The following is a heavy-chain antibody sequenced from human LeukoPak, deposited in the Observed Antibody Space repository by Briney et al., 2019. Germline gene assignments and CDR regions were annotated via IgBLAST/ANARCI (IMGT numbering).Heavy chain of an antibody. V-gene: IGHV1-2*02. J-gene: IGHJ4*02. CDR3: ARAPGLRRQVWVDY. Sequence: ASVKVSCKASGYTFTGYYMHWARQAPGQGLEWMGWINPNSGGTNYAQKFQGRVTMTRDTSISTAYMELSRLRSDDTAVYYCARAPGLRRQVWVDYWGQGTLVTVSS. CDR2: INPNSGGT. CDR1: GYTFTGYY. D-gene: IGHD4-17*01.